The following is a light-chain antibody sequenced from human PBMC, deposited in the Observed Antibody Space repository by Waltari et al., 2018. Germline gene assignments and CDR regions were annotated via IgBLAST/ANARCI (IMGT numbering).Light chain of an antibody. CDR2: TAS. CDR3: QQYNSYPLT. Sequence: DIRMTQSPSSLSASVGDRVTITCRASQDISKSLAWFQQKPGQAPKSLMYTASSLQSGVPSRFSGSGSGTAFTLTISSLQPEDFATYYCQQYNSYPLTFGGGTKVDIK. V-gene: IGKV1-16*01. J-gene: IGKJ4*01. CDR1: QDISKS.